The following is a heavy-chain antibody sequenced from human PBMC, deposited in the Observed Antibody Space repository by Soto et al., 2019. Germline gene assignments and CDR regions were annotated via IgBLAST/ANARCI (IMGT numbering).Heavy chain of an antibody. J-gene: IGHJ5*02. D-gene: IGHD2-15*01. Sequence: VASVKVSCKASGYTFTGYYMHWVRQAPGQGLEWMGWINPNSGGTNYAQKFQGRVTMTRDTSISTAYMELSRLRSDDTAVYYCARGLLVVVAATRNWFDPWGQGTLVTVSS. CDR3: ARGLLVVVAATRNWFDP. V-gene: IGHV1-2*02. CDR2: INPNSGGT. CDR1: GYTFTGYY.